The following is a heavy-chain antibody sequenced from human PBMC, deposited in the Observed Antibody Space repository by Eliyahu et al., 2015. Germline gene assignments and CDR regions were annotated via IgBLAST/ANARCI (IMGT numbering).Heavy chain of an antibody. CDR3: TTYLYDSSGTNFDY. D-gene: IGHD3-22*01. Sequence: QASGKGLEWVGRIRSKANSYATAYAASVKGRFTISRDDSKNTAYLQMNSLKTEDTAVYYCTTYLYDSSGTNFDYWGQGTLVTVSS. J-gene: IGHJ4*02. CDR2: IRSKANSYAT. V-gene: IGHV3-73*01.